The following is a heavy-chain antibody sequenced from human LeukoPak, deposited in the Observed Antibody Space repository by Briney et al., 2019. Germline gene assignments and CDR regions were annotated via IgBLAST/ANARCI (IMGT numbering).Heavy chain of an antibody. CDR3: ARPTDSSGYYDAFDI. J-gene: IGHJ3*02. V-gene: IGHV4-39*01. Sequence: SETLSLTCTVSGGSISSSSYYWGWIRQPPGKGLEWIGSMYYSGITHYNPSLKSRVTISVDTSKNQFSLKLSSVTAADTAVYYCARPTDSSGYYDAFDIWGQGTMVTVSS. CDR1: GGSISSSSYY. CDR2: MYYSGIT. D-gene: IGHD3-22*01.